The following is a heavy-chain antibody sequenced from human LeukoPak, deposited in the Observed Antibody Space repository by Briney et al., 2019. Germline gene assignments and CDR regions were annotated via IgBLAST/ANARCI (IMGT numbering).Heavy chain of an antibody. CDR2: ISSSSSYI. J-gene: IGHJ4*02. CDR1: GFTFDIYA. D-gene: IGHD3-22*01. CDR3: ASTSRSSGYYSGKSEFDY. V-gene: IGHV3-21*01. Sequence: GGSLRLSCAASGFTFDIYAMNWVRQAPGKGLEWVSSISSSSSYIYYADSVKGRFTISRDNAKSSLYLQMNSLRAEDTAVYYCASTSRSSGYYSGKSEFDYWGQGTLVTISS.